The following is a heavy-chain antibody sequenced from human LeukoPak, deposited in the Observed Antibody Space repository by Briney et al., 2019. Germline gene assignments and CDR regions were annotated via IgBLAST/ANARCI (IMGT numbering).Heavy chain of an antibody. J-gene: IGHJ4*02. D-gene: IGHD3-22*01. CDR1: GGTFSSYA. CDR3: ARGGAMIVAPPDY. Sequence: SVKVSCKASGGTFSSYAISWVRQAPGQGLEWMGRIIPILGIANYAQKFQGRVTITADKSTSTAYMELSSLRSEDTAVYYCARGGAMIVAPPDYWGQGTLVTVSS. CDR2: IIPILGIA. V-gene: IGHV1-69*04.